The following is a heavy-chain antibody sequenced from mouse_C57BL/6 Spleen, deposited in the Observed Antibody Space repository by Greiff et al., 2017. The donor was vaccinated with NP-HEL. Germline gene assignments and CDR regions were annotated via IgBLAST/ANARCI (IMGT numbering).Heavy chain of an antibody. Sequence: VMLVESGPGLVQPSQSLSITCTVSGFSLTSYGVHWVRQSPGKGLEWLGVIWSGGSTDYNAAFISRLSISKDNSKSQVFFKMNSLQADDTAIYYCARKSSSYGYFDVWGTGTTVTVSS. V-gene: IGHV2-2*01. D-gene: IGHD1-1*01. CDR3: ARKSSSYGYFDV. CDR2: IWSGGST. J-gene: IGHJ1*03. CDR1: GFSLTSYG.